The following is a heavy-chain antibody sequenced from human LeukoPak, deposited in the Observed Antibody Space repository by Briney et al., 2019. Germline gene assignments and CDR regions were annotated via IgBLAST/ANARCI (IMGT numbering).Heavy chain of an antibody. V-gene: IGHV4-31*03. D-gene: IGHD3-22*01. J-gene: IGHJ4*02. Sequence: PQTPCLTCSVSGVSIGSEAYYWSWIRQHPGKGLEWIGYIYYSGATYYNPFLQSRLTISVDTSKSQFSLRLNSMTAADTAVYYCARGGNSGYWFDYWGQASVLTVSA. CDR3: ARGGNSGYWFDY. CDR2: IYYSGAT. CDR1: GVSIGSEAYY.